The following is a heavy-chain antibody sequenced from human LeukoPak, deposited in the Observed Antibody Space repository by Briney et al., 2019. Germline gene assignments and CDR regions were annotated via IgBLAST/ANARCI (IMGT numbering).Heavy chain of an antibody. Sequence: PGRSLRLSCAASGFTFNIFGIHRVRQAPGKGLEWVAAISPDGNKEYYTESVKGRFTVSRDNSKNMIYLQMNSLRGEDSAVYYCAKVNNYDDYWGQGTLVTVSS. CDR1: GFTFNIFG. CDR2: ISPDGNKE. V-gene: IGHV3-30*18. D-gene: IGHD1/OR15-1a*01. CDR3: AKVNNYDDY. J-gene: IGHJ4*02.